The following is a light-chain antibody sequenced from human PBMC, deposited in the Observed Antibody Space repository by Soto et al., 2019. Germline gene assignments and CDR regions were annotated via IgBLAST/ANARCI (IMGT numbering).Light chain of an antibody. CDR1: SSDVGAYNY. J-gene: IGLJ3*02. V-gene: IGLV2-8*01. CDR3: TSYAGSNTWV. Sequence: QSALTQPPSASGSRGQSVTISCTGTSSDVGAYNYVSWYRQYPGKAPKLLIFEVTSRPSGVPDRFSGSKSGNTASLTVSGLQAEDEAHYYCTSYAGSNTWVFGGGTKLTVL. CDR2: EVT.